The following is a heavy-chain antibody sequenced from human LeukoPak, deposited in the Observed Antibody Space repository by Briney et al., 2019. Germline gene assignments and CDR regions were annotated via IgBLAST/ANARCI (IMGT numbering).Heavy chain of an antibody. Sequence: SGTLSLTCAVSGGSITATNWWTWVRQPPGKGLEWIGEIHHSGTTHYNPSLKTRVTISVDNSKNQFSLKLTSMTAADTAVYFCARAKSRIQLWLMTSPFDYWGQGTLVTVSS. CDR3: ARAKSRIQLWLMTSPFDY. J-gene: IGHJ4*02. CDR2: IHHSGTT. D-gene: IGHD5-18*01. CDR1: GGSITATNW. V-gene: IGHV4-4*02.